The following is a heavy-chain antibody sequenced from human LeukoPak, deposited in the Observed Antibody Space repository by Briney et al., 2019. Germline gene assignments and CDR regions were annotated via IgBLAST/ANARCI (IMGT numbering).Heavy chain of an antibody. J-gene: IGHJ4*02. CDR2: IYDSGST. Sequence: PSETLSLTCTVSGGSTRSSYYYWGWIRQPPGKGLEWIGSIYDSGSTYYNPSLKSRVTISVDKSKNQFSLKLSSVTAADTAVYYCARATRAYGSGRKFDYWGQGTLVTVSS. CDR3: ARATRAYGSGRKFDY. CDR1: GGSTRSSYYY. V-gene: IGHV4-39*07. D-gene: IGHD3-10*01.